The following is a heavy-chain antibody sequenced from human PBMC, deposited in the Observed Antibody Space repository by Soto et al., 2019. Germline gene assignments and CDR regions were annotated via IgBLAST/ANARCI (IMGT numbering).Heavy chain of an antibody. J-gene: IGHJ5*02. CDR1: GFSLSTSGVG. D-gene: IGHD3-10*01. CDR2: IYWNDDK. CDR3: AHSLITMVRGVDLNWFDP. Sequence: SGPTLVNPTQTLTLTCTFSGFSLSTSGVGVGWIRQPPGKALEWLAPIYWNDDKRYSPSLKSRLTITKDTSKNQVVLTMTNMDPVDTATYYCAHSLITMVRGVDLNWFDPWGQGTLVTVSS. V-gene: IGHV2-5*01.